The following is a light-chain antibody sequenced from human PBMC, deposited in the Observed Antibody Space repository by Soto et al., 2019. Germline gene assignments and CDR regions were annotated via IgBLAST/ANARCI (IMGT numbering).Light chain of an antibody. CDR1: NSDVNY. J-gene: IGLJ1*01. Sequence: QSVLTQPASVSGAPGQSITISCTGTNSDVNYVSWHQQHPGKAPKLMIYEVINRSSGVSTRFSGSKSGNTASLTISGLQAEDEADYYCSSSKSSNTFVFGTGTKGTVL. V-gene: IGLV2-14*01. CDR2: EVI. CDR3: SSSKSSNTFV.